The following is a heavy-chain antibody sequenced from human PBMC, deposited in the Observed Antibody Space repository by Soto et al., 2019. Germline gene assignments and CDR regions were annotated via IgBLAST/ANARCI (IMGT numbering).Heavy chain of an antibody. CDR3: ASGSRGYYYYGMDV. Sequence: SVKVSCKASGGTFSSYAISWVRQAPGQGLEWMGGIIPIFGTANYAQKFQGRVTITADESTSTAYMEVSSLRSEDAAVYYCASGSRGYYYYGMDVWGQGTRVTVSS. D-gene: IGHD1-26*01. V-gene: IGHV1-69*13. CDR2: IIPIFGTA. CDR1: GGTFSSYA. J-gene: IGHJ6*02.